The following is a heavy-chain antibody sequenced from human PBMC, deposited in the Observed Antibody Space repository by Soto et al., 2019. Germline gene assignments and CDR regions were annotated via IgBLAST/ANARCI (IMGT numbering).Heavy chain of an antibody. D-gene: IGHD6-19*01. CDR2: IYSDDST. CDR3: ASSSGWYILGDY. V-gene: IGHV3-53*02. CDR1: GFTVSSSY. Sequence: EVQLVETGGGLIQPGGSLRLSCAASGFTVSSSYMNWVRQAPGKGLEWVSVIYSDDSTYYADSVKDRFTISRDNSKNTLFLQMNSLRAEDTAVYYCASSSGWYILGDYWGQGTLVTVSS. J-gene: IGHJ4*02.